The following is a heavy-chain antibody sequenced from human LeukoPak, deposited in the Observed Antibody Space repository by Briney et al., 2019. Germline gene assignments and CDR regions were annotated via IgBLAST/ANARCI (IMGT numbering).Heavy chain of an antibody. CDR3: AKVDGYTHIDY. CDR1: GFTFSSYW. J-gene: IGHJ4*02. D-gene: IGHD5-24*01. CDR2: IKQDGSEK. V-gene: IGHV3-7*01. Sequence: PGGSLRLSCVASGFTFSSYWMSWVRQTPGKGLEWVANIKQDGSEKNYIDSVKGRFTISRDNSKNTLYLQMNSLRAEDTAVYYCAKVDGYTHIDYWGQGTLVTVSS.